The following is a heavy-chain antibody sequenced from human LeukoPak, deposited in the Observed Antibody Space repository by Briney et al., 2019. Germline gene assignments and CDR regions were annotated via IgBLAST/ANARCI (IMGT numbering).Heavy chain of an antibody. V-gene: IGHV3-7*03. CDR3: ARLGPASSGWPESFDY. CDR1: GFTFSSYS. CDR2: IKRDGSEK. Sequence: GGSLRLSCAASGFTFSSYSTNWVRQAPGKGLEWVANIKRDGSEKYYVDSVKGRFTISRDNAKNSLDLQMNSLRVEDTAVYYCARLGPASSGWPESFDYWGQGTLVTVSS. D-gene: IGHD6-19*01. J-gene: IGHJ4*02.